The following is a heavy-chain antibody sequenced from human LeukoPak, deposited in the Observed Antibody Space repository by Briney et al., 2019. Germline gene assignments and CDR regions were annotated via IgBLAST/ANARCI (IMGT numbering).Heavy chain of an antibody. Sequence: PGGSLRLSCAASGFTFSTYVMNWVRQAPGKGLEWVSTISDSGGSTYYADSVKGRFTISRDNSKSTLYLQMNSLRAEDTAVYYCQGGEDSSSSGDYWGQGTLVTVSS. CDR1: GFTFSTYV. D-gene: IGHD6-6*01. CDR3: QGGEDSSSSGDY. V-gene: IGHV3-23*01. CDR2: ISDSGGST. J-gene: IGHJ4*02.